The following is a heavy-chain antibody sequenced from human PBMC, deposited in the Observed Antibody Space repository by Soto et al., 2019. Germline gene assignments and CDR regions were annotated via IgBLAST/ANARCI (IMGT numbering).Heavy chain of an antibody. J-gene: IGHJ6*02. CDR2: ITAYNGNT. D-gene: IGHD3-3*01. V-gene: IGHV1-18*01. CDR1: RYTFTSYG. Sequence: ASVKGSCKASRYTFTSYGISWVRQAPVQGLEWMGFITAYNGNTNYAQKLQGRVTMTTDTTTRTAYMELRSLRSDDTAVYYCARDDQVNDITIFGVVKLYYYYYGMDVWGQGTTVTVSS. CDR3: ARDDQVNDITIFGVVKLYYYYYGMDV.